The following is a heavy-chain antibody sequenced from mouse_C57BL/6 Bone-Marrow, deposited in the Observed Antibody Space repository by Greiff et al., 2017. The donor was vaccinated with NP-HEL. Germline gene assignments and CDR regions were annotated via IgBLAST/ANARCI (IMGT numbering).Heavy chain of an antibody. D-gene: IGHD2-1*01. CDR1: GYAFTNYL. Sequence: QVQLQQSGAELVRPGTSVKVSCKASGYAFTNYLIEWVKQRPGQGLEWIGVINPGSGGTNYNEKFKCKATLTADKSSSTAYMQLSSLTSEDSAVYFCAREGDGNYAWFAYWGQGTLVTVSA. V-gene: IGHV1-54*01. J-gene: IGHJ3*01. CDR2: INPGSGGT. CDR3: AREGDGNYAWFAY.